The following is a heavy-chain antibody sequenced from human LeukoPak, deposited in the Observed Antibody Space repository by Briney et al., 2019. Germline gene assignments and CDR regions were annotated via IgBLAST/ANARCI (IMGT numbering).Heavy chain of an antibody. CDR1: GYTFASYY. J-gene: IGHJ6*03. CDR2: INPSGGST. V-gene: IGHV1-46*01. D-gene: IGHD6-13*01. CDR3: AKTYHSSRAHYYYYYYMDV. Sequence: ASVKVSCKASGYTFASYYMHWVRQAPGQGLEWMGIINPSGGSTSYAQKFQGRVTMTRDTSTSTVYMELSSLRSEDTAVYYCAKTYHSSRAHYYYYYYMDVWGKGTTVTISS.